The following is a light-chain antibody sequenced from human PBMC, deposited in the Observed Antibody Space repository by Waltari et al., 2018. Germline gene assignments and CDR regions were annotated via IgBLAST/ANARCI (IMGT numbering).Light chain of an antibody. V-gene: IGLV1-47*01. CDR2: RSD. J-gene: IGLJ3*02. Sequence: QSVLTQPPSASGTPGQRVTISCSGSSANIGTNYIYWYQQLPATAPKLLIYRSDQRPSGVPDRFSGSKSGPSASLAIRGLRSEDEADYYCAAWDDSLSGWVFGGGTKLTVL. CDR3: AAWDDSLSGWV. CDR1: SANIGTNY.